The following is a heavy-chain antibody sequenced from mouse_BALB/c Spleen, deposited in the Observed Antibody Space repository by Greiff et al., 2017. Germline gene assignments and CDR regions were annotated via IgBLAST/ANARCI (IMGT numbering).Heavy chain of an antibody. V-gene: IGHV1-9*01. CDR2: ILPGSGST. Sequence: VKLQESGAELMKPGASVKISCKATGYTFSSYWIEWVKQRPGHGLEWIGEILPGSGSTNYNEKFKGKATFTADTSSNTAYMQLSSLTSEDSAVYYCARKDYGNYFYAMDYWGQGTSVTVSS. D-gene: IGHD2-1*01. CDR1: GYTFSSYW. J-gene: IGHJ4*01. CDR3: ARKDYGNYFYAMDY.